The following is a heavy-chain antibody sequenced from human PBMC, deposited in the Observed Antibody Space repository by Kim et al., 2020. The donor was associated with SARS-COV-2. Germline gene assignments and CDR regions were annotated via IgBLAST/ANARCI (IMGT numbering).Heavy chain of an antibody. CDR2: ISGSANST. V-gene: IGHV3-23*01. Sequence: GGSLRLSCAASGFTFSSYAMSWVRQAPGKGLEWVSEISGSANSTYYADSVKGRFTISRDNSKNTLYLQVNSLRAEDTALYYCAKRTVSTTGEAYFYYWGQGPLVTVSS. D-gene: IGHD1-1*01. J-gene: IGHJ4*02. CDR3: AKRTVSTTGEAYFYY. CDR1: GFTFSSYA.